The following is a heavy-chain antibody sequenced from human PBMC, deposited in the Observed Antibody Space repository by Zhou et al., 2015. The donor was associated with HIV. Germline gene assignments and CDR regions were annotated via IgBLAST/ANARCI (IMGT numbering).Heavy chain of an antibody. CDR3: ARGLSGSSGYYPKGLDSPYYYGMDV. J-gene: IGHJ6*02. D-gene: IGHD3-22*01. CDR2: IIPIFGTA. Sequence: QVQLVQSGAEVKKPGSSVKVSCKASGGTFSSYAISWVRQAPGQGLEWMGGIIPIFGTANYAQKFQGRVTITADESTSTAYMELSSLRSEDTAVYYCARGLSGSSGYYPKGLDSPYYYGMDVVGPRDHGHRLL. V-gene: IGHV1-69*01. CDR1: GGTFSSYA.